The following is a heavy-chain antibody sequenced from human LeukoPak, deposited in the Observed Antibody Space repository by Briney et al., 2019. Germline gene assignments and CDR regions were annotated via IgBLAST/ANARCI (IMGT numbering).Heavy chain of an antibody. CDR3: ARGSPYYYGSGSYYPHY. Sequence: KASETLSLTCTVSGGSISSYYWSWIRQPPGKGLERIGYIYYSGSTNYNPYLKSRVTISVAAFKNQYSLKLSSVTAADAAVYYCARGSPYYYGSGSYYPHYWGQGTLVTVSS. V-gene: IGHV4-59*01. CDR1: GGSISSYY. D-gene: IGHD3-10*01. CDR2: IYYSGST. J-gene: IGHJ4*02.